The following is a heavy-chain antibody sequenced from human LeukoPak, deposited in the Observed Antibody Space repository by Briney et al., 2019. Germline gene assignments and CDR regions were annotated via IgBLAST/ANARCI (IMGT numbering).Heavy chain of an antibody. Sequence: GASVKVSCKASGYTFTSYDINWVRQATGQGLEWMGWMNPNSGNTGYAQKFQGRVTMTRNTSISTAYMELSSLRSEDTAVYYCARDLDWLLSTDYWGQGTLVTVSS. V-gene: IGHV1-8*01. CDR3: ARDLDWLLSTDY. CDR2: MNPNSGNT. CDR1: GYTFTSYD. J-gene: IGHJ4*02. D-gene: IGHD3-9*01.